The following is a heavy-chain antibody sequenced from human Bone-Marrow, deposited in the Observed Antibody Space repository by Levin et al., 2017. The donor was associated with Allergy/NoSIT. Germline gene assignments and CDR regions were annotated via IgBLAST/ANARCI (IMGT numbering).Heavy chain of an antibody. J-gene: IGHJ4*02. CDR3: ARDTYLDYYCTGGVCGLGY. Sequence: GESLKISCAASGFTFSSYSMNWVRQAPGKGLEWVSSISSSSSYIYYADSVKGRFTISRDNAKNSLYLQMNSLRAEDTAVYYCARDTYLDYYCTGGVCGLGYWGQGTLVTVSS. CDR1: GFTFSSYS. CDR2: ISSSSSYI. V-gene: IGHV3-21*01. D-gene: IGHD2-8*02.